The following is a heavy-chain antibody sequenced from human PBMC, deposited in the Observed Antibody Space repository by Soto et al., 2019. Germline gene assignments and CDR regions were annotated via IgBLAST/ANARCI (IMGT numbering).Heavy chain of an antibody. CDR1: VGTFSSYA. CDR2: IIPIFGTA. V-gene: IGHV1-69*12. J-gene: IGHJ4*02. D-gene: IGHD5-12*01. Sequence: QVQLVQSGAEVKKPGSSVKVSCKASVGTFSSYAISWVRQAPGQGLEWMGGIIPIFGTANYAQKFQGRVTITADESTSTAYMELSSLRSEDTAVYYCATAITRPTDHDSSWFDYWGQGTLVTVSS. CDR3: ATAITRPTDHDSSWFDY.